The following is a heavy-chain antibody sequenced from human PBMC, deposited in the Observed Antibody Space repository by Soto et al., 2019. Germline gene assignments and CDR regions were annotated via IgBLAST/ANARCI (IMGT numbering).Heavy chain of an antibody. CDR3: ARNQLESDWFDP. Sequence: TLSLTCAVSGYSISSGYYWGWIRQPPGKGLEWIGSIYHSGSTYYNPSLKSRVTISVDTSKNQFSLKLSSVAAADTAVYYCARNQLESDWFDPWGQGTLVTVSS. CDR2: IYHSGST. V-gene: IGHV4-38-2*01. J-gene: IGHJ5*02. D-gene: IGHD1-1*01. CDR1: GYSISSGYY.